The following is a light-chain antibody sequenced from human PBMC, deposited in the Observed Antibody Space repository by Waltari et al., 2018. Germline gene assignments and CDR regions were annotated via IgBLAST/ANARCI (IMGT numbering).Light chain of an antibody. J-gene: IGLJ2*01. Sequence: YQQRPGKAPKLMFYDVSKLSSGVSNRFSGSKSGNTASLTISGLQAEDEADYYCSSYTSSSAVVFGGGTKLTVL. CDR3: SSYTSSSAVV. V-gene: IGLV2-14*04. CDR2: DVS.